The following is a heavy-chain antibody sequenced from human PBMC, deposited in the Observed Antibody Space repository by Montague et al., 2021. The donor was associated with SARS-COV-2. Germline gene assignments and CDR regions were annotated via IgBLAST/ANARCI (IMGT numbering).Heavy chain of an antibody. CDR2: ISTSGNT. J-gene: IGHJ6*02. V-gene: IGHV4-61*02. CDR1: GGSINSGSYY. Sequence: TLSLTCTVSGGSINSGSYYWGWIRQAAGKGLEWIGRISTSGNTKYNTSLKSRVTISVDTSQNQFSLKMYSVTAADTAVYYCARDTRPNFAYYDILAGDYYYYYGIDVWGQGTTVTVSS. CDR3: ARDTRPNFAYYDILAGDYYYYYGIDV. D-gene: IGHD3-9*01.